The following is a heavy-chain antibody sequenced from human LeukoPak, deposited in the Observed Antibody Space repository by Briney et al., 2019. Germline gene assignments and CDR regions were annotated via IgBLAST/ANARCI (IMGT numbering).Heavy chain of an antibody. J-gene: IGHJ4*02. Sequence: QPGGSLRLSCAASGFTFTTYYMTWVRQAPGKGLEWLANISQDGRTKYYADSVEGRFAISRGNAINSVFLQMNSVRAEDTAVYYCARENWSNDYWGQGTLVTVSS. V-gene: IGHV3-7*01. D-gene: IGHD1-1*01. CDR2: ISQDGRTK. CDR3: ARENWSNDY. CDR1: GFTFTTYY.